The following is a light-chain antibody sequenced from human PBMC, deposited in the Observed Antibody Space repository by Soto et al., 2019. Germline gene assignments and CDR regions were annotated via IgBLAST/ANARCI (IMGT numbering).Light chain of an antibody. V-gene: IGKV1-9*01. CDR3: LQHSTYPWT. Sequence: DIQLTQSPSFLSASVGDRVTMTCRASLGISGYLAWYQQKPGKVPKRLIYAASTLQSGVPSRFSGGGSGTEFTLTISSLQPEDFATYYCLQHSTYPWTFGQGTKVDIK. CDR2: AAS. J-gene: IGKJ1*01. CDR1: LGISGY.